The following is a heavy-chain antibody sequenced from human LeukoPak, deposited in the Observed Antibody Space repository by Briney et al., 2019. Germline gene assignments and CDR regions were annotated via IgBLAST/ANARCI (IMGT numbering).Heavy chain of an antibody. CDR1: EFSFSRHA. Sequence: PGGSLRLSCVASEFSFSRHAMHWVRQAPGKGLEWVAVIWRDSSEKHYADSVKGRFTVSRDNSKSTLYLEMNSLRAEDTAIYYRARHGSGTNSFDPLDWWGQGTPVTVSS. CDR2: IWRDSSEK. J-gene: IGHJ4*02. D-gene: IGHD1-26*01. CDR3: ARHGSGTNSFDPLDW. V-gene: IGHV3-33*01.